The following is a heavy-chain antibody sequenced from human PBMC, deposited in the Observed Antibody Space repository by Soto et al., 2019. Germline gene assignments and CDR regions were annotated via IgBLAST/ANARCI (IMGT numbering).Heavy chain of an antibody. CDR1: GFSFNTYW. D-gene: IGHD4-17*01. Sequence: EVQLVESGGGLVQPGGSLRLSCGASGFSFNTYWMSWVRQAPGKGLEWVANIKQDGSEKSYVNSVKGRFTISRDNAKDSLYLQMDSLRAEDTAVDYCARVNYGDYYYYYMDVWGKGTTVTVSS. V-gene: IGHV3-7*01. CDR2: IKQDGSEK. CDR3: ARVNYGDYYYYYMDV. J-gene: IGHJ6*03.